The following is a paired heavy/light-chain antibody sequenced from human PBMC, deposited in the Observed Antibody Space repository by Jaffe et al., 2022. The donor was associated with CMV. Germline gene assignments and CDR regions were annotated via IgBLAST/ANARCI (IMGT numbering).Heavy chain of an antibody. J-gene: IGHJ4*02. V-gene: IGHV3-53*01. CDR3: AREGGRDGYNPPQYYFDY. CDR2: IYSGGST. D-gene: IGHD2-15*01. Sequence: EVQLVESGGGLIQPGGSLRLSCAASGFTVSSNYMSWVRQAPGKGLEWVSVIYSGGSTYYADSVKGRFTISRDNSKNTLYLQMNSLRAEDTAVYYCAREGGRDGYNPPQYYFDYWGQGTLVTVSS. CDR1: GFTVSSNY.
Light chain of an antibody. CDR2: DAS. V-gene: IGKV3-11*01. CDR3: QQRSNWRRT. J-gene: IGKJ5*01. Sequence: EIVLTQSPATLSLSPGERATLSCRASQSVSSYLAWYQQKPGQAPRLLIYDASNRATGIPARFSGSGSGTDFTLTISSLEPEDFAVYYCQQRSNWRRTFGQGTRLEIK. CDR1: QSVSSY.